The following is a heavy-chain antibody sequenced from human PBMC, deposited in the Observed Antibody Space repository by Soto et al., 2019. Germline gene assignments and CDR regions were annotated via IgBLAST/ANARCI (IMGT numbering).Heavy chain of an antibody. J-gene: IGHJ4*02. D-gene: IGHD3-22*01. CDR1: GGSFSGYY. CDR2: INHSGST. Sequence: PSETLSLTCAVYGGSFSGYYWSWIRQPPGKGLEWIGEINHSGSTKYNPSLKSRVTISVDTSKNQFSLRLSSVTAADTAVYYCARGQVTMILTVNLLQSYFDSWGQGTLVTVSS. V-gene: IGHV4-34*01. CDR3: ARGQVTMILTVNLLQSYFDS.